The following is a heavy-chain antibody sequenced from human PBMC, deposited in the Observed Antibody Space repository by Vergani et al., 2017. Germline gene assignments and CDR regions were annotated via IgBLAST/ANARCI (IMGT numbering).Heavy chain of an antibody. V-gene: IGHV4-59*01. J-gene: IGHJ6*02. CDR1: GGSISTYY. Sequence: QVQLQESGPGLVKPSETLSLTCSVPGGSISTYYWSWIRQPPGKGLEWIGYIYYSGSTNYNPSLKSRVTISVDTSKNQFSLKLTSVTAADTAVYYRAGQSASYYGMDVWGQGTTVTVSS. D-gene: IGHD6-19*01. CDR3: AGQSASYYGMDV. CDR2: IYYSGST.